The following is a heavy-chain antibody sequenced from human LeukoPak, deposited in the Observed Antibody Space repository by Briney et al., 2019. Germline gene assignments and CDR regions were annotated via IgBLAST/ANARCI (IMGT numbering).Heavy chain of an antibody. V-gene: IGHV3-30*02. Sequence: GESLRLSCAASGFTFSSYGMHWVRQAPGKGLEWVAVIWYDGRNKYYAGSVKARFTISRDNSKNTLYLQINSLRAEDTAVYYCAKDGYYGSGSLDYWGQGILVTVSS. CDR2: IWYDGRNK. D-gene: IGHD3-10*01. CDR1: GFTFSSYG. CDR3: AKDGYYGSGSLDY. J-gene: IGHJ4*02.